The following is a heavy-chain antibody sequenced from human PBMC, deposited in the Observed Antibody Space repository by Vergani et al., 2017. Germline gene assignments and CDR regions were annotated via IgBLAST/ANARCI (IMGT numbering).Heavy chain of an antibody. J-gene: IGHJ3*02. V-gene: IGHV4-39*01. CDR3: ARHLRQLARNDVFDI. D-gene: IGHD6-6*01. Sequence: QLQLQESGPRLVKPSETLSLTCSLPGMSTSNNNYYWGWIRQPPGKGLEWIGSIYDSRNNNYSPSLKSRVSIPVDTSKNQFSLNVTSVTAADTSGYYCARHLRQLARNDVFDIWGHGTLVTVSS. CDR1: GMSTSNNNYY. CDR2: IYDSRNN.